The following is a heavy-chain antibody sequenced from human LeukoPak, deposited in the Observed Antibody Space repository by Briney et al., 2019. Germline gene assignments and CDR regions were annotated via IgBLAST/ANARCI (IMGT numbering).Heavy chain of an antibody. J-gene: IGHJ4*02. CDR3: ARQTDGAGTAGGDY. D-gene: IGHD3-10*01. V-gene: IGHV4-39*01. CDR2: IYYSGST. Sequence: SETLSLTCTVSDGSISSSSYYWGWIRQPPGKGPEWIASIYYSGSTYYNPSLKSRVTISVDTSKNQFSLKLTSVTAADTAVYYCARQTDGAGTAGGDYWGQGTLVTVSS. CDR1: DGSISSSSYY.